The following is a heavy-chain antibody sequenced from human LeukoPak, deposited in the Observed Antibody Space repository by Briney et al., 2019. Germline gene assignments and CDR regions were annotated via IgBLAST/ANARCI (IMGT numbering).Heavy chain of an antibody. V-gene: IGHV3-48*03. CDR3: AKDRGATFAFDI. D-gene: IGHD1-26*01. Sequence: GGSLRLSCAASGFTFSSYEMNWVRQAPGKGLEWVSYISSSGSTIYYADSVKGRFTISRDNSKNTLYLQMNSLRAEDTAVYYCAKDRGATFAFDIWGQGTMVTVSS. CDR1: GFTFSSYE. CDR2: ISSSGSTI. J-gene: IGHJ3*02.